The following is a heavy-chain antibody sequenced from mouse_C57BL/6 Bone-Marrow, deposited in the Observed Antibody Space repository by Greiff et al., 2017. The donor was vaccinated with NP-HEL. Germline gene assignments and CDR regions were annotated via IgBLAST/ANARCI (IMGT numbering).Heavy chain of an antibody. V-gene: IGHV7-1*01. CDR3: ARDNWDWYFDV. J-gene: IGHJ1*03. CDR2: SRTKANDYTT. CDR1: GFTFSDFY. D-gene: IGHD4-1*01. Sequence: EVKRVESGGGLVQPGRSLRFSCATSGFTFSDFYMEWVRQAPGKGLEWIGASRTKANDYTTEYSASGKGRFIVSRYTSQSILYLQMNALRAEDTAIYYCARDNWDWYFDVWGTGTTVTVSS.